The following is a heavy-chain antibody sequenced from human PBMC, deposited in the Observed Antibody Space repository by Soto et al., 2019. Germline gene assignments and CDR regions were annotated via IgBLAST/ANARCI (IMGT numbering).Heavy chain of an antibody. D-gene: IGHD5-18*01. CDR1: GGSISSSSYY. CDR2: IYYSGST. CDR3: ARSIRTARAPSGGYSYGGTLYYYYGMDV. V-gene: IGHV4-39*07. J-gene: IGHJ6*02. Sequence: TSETLSLTCTVSGGSISSSSYYWGGIRQPPGKGLEWIGSIYYSGSTYYNPSLKSRVTISVDKSKNQFSLKLSSVTAADTAVYYCARSIRTARAPSGGYSYGGTLYYYYGMDVWGQGTTVTVSS.